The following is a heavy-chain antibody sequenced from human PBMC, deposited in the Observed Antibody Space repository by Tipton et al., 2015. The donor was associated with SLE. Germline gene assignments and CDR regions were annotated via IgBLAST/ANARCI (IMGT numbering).Heavy chain of an antibody. V-gene: IGHV4-34*01. Sequence: TLSLTCAVYGGSFSGYYWSWIRQPPGKGLEWIGEINHSGSTNYNPSLKSRVTISVDTSKNQFSLKLSSVTAADTAVYYCARRTGTCEWERQDYWGQGTLVTVSS. CDR1: GGSFSGYY. CDR3: ARRTGTCEWERQDY. CDR2: INHSGST. D-gene: IGHD1-26*01. J-gene: IGHJ4*02.